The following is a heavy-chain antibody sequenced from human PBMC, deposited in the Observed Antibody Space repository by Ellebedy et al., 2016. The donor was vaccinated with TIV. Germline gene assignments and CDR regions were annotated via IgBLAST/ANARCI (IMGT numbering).Heavy chain of an antibody. D-gene: IGHD6-13*01. CDR2: INPSGGST. Sequence: ASVKVSCKASGGTFSSYAISWVRQAPGQGLEWMGIINPSGGSTSYAQKFQGRVTMTRDTSTSTVYMELSSLRSEDTAVYYCARSRGGIAAAGTGLDYYYYGMDVWGQGTMVTVSS. CDR3: ARSRGGIAAAGTGLDYYYYGMDV. CDR1: GGTFSSYA. V-gene: IGHV1-46*01. J-gene: IGHJ6*02.